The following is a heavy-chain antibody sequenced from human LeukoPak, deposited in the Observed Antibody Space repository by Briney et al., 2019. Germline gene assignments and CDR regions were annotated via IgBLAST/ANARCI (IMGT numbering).Heavy chain of an antibody. CDR2: ISSSSSYI. J-gene: IGHJ5*02. CDR1: GFTFSSYS. CDR3: ARAPMVRGVIGWFDP. Sequence: PGGSLRLSCAASGFTFSSYSMNWVRQAPGKGLEWVSSISSSSSYIYYADSVKRRFTISRDTAKNSLYLQMNSLRAEDTAVYYCARAPMVRGVIGWFDPWGQGTLVTVSS. V-gene: IGHV3-21*01. D-gene: IGHD3-10*01.